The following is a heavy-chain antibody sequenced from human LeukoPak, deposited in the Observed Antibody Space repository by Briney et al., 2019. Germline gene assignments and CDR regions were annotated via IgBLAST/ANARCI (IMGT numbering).Heavy chain of an antibody. Sequence: GGSLRLSCAASGFTFSDYYMSWIRQAPGKGLEWVSYISSSGSTIYYADSVKGRFTTSRDNAKNSLYLQMNSLRAEDTAVYYCARDQRDYYDSSGYLAAFDIWGQGTMVTVSS. CDR3: ARDQRDYYDSSGYLAAFDI. CDR2: ISSSGSTI. J-gene: IGHJ3*02. V-gene: IGHV3-11*01. D-gene: IGHD3-22*01. CDR1: GFTFSDYY.